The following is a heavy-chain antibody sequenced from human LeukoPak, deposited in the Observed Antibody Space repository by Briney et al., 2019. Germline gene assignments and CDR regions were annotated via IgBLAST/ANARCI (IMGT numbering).Heavy chain of an antibody. Sequence: GGSLRLSCAASGFTFSSYGMHWVRQAPGKGLEWVAVISYDGSNEYYADSVKGRFTISRDNSKNTLYVQMNSLRAEDTAVYYCAKDLAPYFYDGSGYPDYWGQGTLVTVSS. CDR2: ISYDGSNE. CDR3: AKDLAPYFYDGSGYPDY. V-gene: IGHV3-30*18. D-gene: IGHD3-22*01. J-gene: IGHJ4*02. CDR1: GFTFSSYG.